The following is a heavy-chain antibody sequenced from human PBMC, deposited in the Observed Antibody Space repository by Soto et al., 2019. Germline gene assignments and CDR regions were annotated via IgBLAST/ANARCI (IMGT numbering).Heavy chain of an antibody. CDR3: ASSPGSLAGDY. D-gene: IGHD2-15*01. Sequence: QVQLLQSGPGLVKPSGTLSLTCAVSSDFISTSTWWSWVRQPPGRGLEWIGEIYHSGSTNYNPSLRSRVTISVDKTKNQFSLHLSSVTAADTAVYYCASSPGSLAGDYWGQGTLVTVSS. CDR1: SDFISTSTW. J-gene: IGHJ4*02. V-gene: IGHV4-4*02. CDR2: IYHSGST.